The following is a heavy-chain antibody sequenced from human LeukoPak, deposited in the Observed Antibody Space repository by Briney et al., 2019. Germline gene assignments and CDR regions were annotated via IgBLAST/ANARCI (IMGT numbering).Heavy chain of an antibody. V-gene: IGHV1-8*03. J-gene: IGHJ3*02. Sequence: GASVKVSCKASGYTFTSYDINWVRQATGQGLEWMGWMNPNSGNTGYAQKLQGRVTITRNTSISTAYMELSSLRSEDTAVYYCASLGSRRYCSGGSCYSDAFDIWGQGTMVTVSS. CDR3: ASLGSRRYCSGGSCYSDAFDI. D-gene: IGHD2-15*01. CDR2: MNPNSGNT. CDR1: GYTFTSYD.